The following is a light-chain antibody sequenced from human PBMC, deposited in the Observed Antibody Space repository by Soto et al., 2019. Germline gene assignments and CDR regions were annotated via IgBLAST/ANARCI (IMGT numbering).Light chain of an antibody. V-gene: IGKV3-15*01. J-gene: IGKJ1*01. Sequence: EIVMTQSPATLSVSPGDRATLSCRASQSVTSNLAWYQQKPGQAPRLLIYGASTRATGIPARFSGSGSGTEFTLTISSLQSEDFATYYCQQTYSTPPTFGHGTKVDIK. CDR1: QSVTSN. CDR3: QQTYSTPPT. CDR2: GAS.